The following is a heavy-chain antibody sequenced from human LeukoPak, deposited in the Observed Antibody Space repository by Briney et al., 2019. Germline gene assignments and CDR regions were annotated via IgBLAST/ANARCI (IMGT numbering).Heavy chain of an antibody. V-gene: IGHV4-30-4*08. D-gene: IGHD3-9*01. Sequence: PSETLSLTCTVSGGSISSGDYYWSWTRQPPGKGLEWIGYIYYSGSTYYNPSLKSRVTISVDTSKNQFSLKLSSVTAADTAVYYCARGPIFSSPAPDWGQGTLVTVSS. CDR2: IYYSGST. CDR3: ARGPIFSSPAPD. J-gene: IGHJ4*02. CDR1: GGSISSGDYY.